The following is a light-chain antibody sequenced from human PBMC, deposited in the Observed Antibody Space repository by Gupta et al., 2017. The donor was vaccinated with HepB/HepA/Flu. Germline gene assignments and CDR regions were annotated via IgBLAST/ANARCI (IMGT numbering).Light chain of an antibody. Sequence: DIQMTQSPSSLSASVGDRVTITCRASQNIDTYFSWYQQKPGKAPKLLIYAASSLQSGVPSRFSGSGSRTDFTLTISRLQPEDFATYYCQQSYTTPRTFGQGTRLEIK. CDR3: QQSYTTPRT. CDR2: AAS. V-gene: IGKV1-39*01. J-gene: IGKJ5*01. CDR1: QNIDTY.